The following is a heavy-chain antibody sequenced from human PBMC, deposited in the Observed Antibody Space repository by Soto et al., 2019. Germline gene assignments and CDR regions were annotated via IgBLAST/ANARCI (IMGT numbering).Heavy chain of an antibody. J-gene: IGHJ5*01. Sequence: QITLKESGPTLVRPTQTLTLTCTFSGFSLTTTGVGVGWVRQSPQKTLEWLALVYWDDDERYSPYLKNRLTNTKDASKNQVIFTMPNMDPVDTGTYFCAHRLGYCSSTSCDSWFDSWGQGTLVTVSS. CDR1: GFSLTTTGVG. D-gene: IGHD2-2*02. CDR3: AHRLGYCSSTSCDSWFDS. V-gene: IGHV2-5*02. CDR2: VYWDDDE.